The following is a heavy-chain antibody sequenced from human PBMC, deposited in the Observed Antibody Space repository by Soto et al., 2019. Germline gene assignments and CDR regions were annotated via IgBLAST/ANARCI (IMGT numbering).Heavy chain of an antibody. D-gene: IGHD3-10*01. V-gene: IGHV4-30-4*01. CDR3: ARPITMVRGAPFGY. J-gene: IGHJ4*02. Sequence: SETLSLTCTVSGGSISSGDYYWSWIRQPPGKGLEWIGYIYYSGSTYYNPSLKSRVTISVDTSKNQFSLKLSSVTAADTAVYYCARPITMVRGAPFGYWGQGTLVTVSS. CDR1: GGSISSGDYY. CDR2: IYYSGST.